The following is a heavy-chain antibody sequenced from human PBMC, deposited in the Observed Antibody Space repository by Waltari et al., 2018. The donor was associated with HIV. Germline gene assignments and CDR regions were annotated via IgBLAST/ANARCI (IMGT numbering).Heavy chain of an antibody. CDR3: AARTVTIPYDAFDI. CDR1: GYGFTASW. D-gene: IGHD4-17*01. V-gene: IGHV5-51*03. J-gene: IGHJ3*02. CDR2: IYPGDSDT. Sequence: EVQLVQSGAEVKKPGESLKISCKASGYGFTASWIGWVRQMPGKGLEWMGVIYPGDSDTRYSQSFQGQVTISVDKAINTAYLQWNSLKASDTAMYYCAARTVTIPYDAFDIWGQGTLVTVS.